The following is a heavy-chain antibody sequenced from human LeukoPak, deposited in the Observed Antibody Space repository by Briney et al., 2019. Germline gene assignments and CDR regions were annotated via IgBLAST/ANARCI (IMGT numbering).Heavy chain of an antibody. CDR2: ISSSSSYI. V-gene: IGHV3-21*01. Sequence: PGGSLRLSCAASGFTFSSYSMNWVRQAPGKGLEWVSSISSSSSYIYYADSVKGRFAISRDNAKNSLYLQMNSLRAEDTAVYYCARLPIYDSSGYSDYWGQGTLVTVSS. CDR3: ARLPIYDSSGYSDY. CDR1: GFTFSSYS. D-gene: IGHD3-22*01. J-gene: IGHJ4*02.